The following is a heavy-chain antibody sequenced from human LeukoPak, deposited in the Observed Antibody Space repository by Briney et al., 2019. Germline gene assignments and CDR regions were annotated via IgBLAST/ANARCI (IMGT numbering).Heavy chain of an antibody. CDR3: ARGEGRRDGYNYIRDGTRHDY. CDR1: GYTFTGYY. J-gene: IGHJ4*02. D-gene: IGHD5-24*01. V-gene: IGHV1-2*06. CDR2: INPNSGGT. Sequence: SSVKVSCKASGYTFTGYYMQWVRQAPGQGLEWMGRINPNSGGTNYAQKFQGRVTMTRDTSISTAYMELSRLRSDDTAVYYCARGEGRRDGYNYIRDGTRHDYWGQGTLVTVSS.